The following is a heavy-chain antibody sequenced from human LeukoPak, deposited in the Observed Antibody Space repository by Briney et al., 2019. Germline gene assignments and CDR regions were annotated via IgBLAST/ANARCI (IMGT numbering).Heavy chain of an antibody. CDR2: IRNKVYSYTT. Sequence: PGGSLRLSCAASGFSFGDHYMDWVRQAPGKGLEWVGRIRNKVYSYTTEYAAAVKGRFIISTDDSKNSLYLQMNGLKTEDTAVYFCARSISKRDFDYWGQGTLVTVSS. D-gene: IGHD2-21*01. CDR1: GFSFGDHY. J-gene: IGHJ4*02. CDR3: ARSISKRDFDY. V-gene: IGHV3-72*01.